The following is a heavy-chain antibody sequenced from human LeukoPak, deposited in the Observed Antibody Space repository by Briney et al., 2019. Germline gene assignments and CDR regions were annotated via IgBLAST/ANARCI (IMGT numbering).Heavy chain of an antibody. CDR2: IPYDGSNK. J-gene: IGHJ4*02. Sequence: PGGSLRLSCAASGFTFSSYGMHWVRQAPGKGLEWVAIIPYDGSNKYYADSVKGRFTISRDNSKNMLYLQMDSLRDEDTAVYYCVRDDRQRSGWHFDYWGQGTLVTVSS. V-gene: IGHV3-30*19. CDR3: VRDDRQRSGWHFDY. D-gene: IGHD6-19*01. CDR1: GFTFSSYG.